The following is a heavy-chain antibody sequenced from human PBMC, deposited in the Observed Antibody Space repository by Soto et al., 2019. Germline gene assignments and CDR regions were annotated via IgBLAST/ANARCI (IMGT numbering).Heavy chain of an antibody. Sequence: ASVKVSCKASGYTFTSYDINWVRQATGQGLEWMGWMNPNSGNTGYAQKFQGRVTMTRNTSISTAYMELSSLRSEDTAVYYCARGMRRAVAGNEYYYYYYMDVWGKGTTVTV. V-gene: IGHV1-8*01. J-gene: IGHJ6*03. CDR3: ARGMRRAVAGNEYYYYYYMDV. CDR1: GYTFTSYD. D-gene: IGHD6-19*01. CDR2: MNPNSGNT.